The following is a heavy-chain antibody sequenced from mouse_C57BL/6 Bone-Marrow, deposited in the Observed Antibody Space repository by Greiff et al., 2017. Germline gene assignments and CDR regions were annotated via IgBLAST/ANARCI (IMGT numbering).Heavy chain of an antibody. CDR1: GYTFTSYW. CDR2: IDPSDSYT. D-gene: IGHD2-4*01. J-gene: IGHJ3*01. V-gene: IGHV1-69*01. Sequence: QVQLQQPGAELVMPGASVKLSCKASGYTFTSYWMHWVKQRPGQGLEWIGEIDPSDSYTNYNQKFKGKSTLTVDKSSSTAYMQLSSLTSEDSAVYYCARSRLRHGFAYWGQGTLVTVSA. CDR3: ARSRLRHGFAY.